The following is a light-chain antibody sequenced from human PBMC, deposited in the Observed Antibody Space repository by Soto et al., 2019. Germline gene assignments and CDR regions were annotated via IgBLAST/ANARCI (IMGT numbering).Light chain of an antibody. J-gene: IGLJ1*01. CDR2: EVS. CDR3: SSYAGSNNYV. V-gene: IGLV2-8*01. Sequence: QSALTQPHSASGSPGQSVTISCTGTSSDVGGYNYVSWYQQHPGKAPKLMIYEVSKRPSVVPDRFSGSKSGNTASLTVSGLQAEDEADYYCSSYAGSNNYVFGTGTKLTVL. CDR1: SSDVGGYNY.